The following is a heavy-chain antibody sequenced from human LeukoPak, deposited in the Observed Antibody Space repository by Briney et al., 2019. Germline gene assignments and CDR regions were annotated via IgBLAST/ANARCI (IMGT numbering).Heavy chain of an antibody. CDR2: INHSGST. Sequence: SETLSLTCAVYGGSFSGYYWSRIRQPPGKGLEWIGEINHSGSTNYHPSLKSRVTILVDTSKNQFSLILSSVTAADTAVYYCAVSAAALFDPWGQGTLVTVSS. CDR1: GGSFSGYY. D-gene: IGHD6-13*01. V-gene: IGHV4-34*01. J-gene: IGHJ5*02. CDR3: AVSAAALFDP.